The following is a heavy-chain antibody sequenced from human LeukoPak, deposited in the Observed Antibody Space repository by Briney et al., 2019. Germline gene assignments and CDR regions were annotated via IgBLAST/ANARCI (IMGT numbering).Heavy chain of an antibody. CDR3: ARDFPYSYGYKGDFDY. J-gene: IGHJ4*02. Sequence: GASVKVSCKASGYTFTSYGISWVRQAPGQGLEWMGWISAYNGNTNYAQKLRGRVTMTTDTSTSTAYMELRSLRSDDTAVYYCARDFPYSYGYKGDFDYWGQGTLVTVSS. V-gene: IGHV1-18*04. D-gene: IGHD5-18*01. CDR2: ISAYNGNT. CDR1: GYTFTSYG.